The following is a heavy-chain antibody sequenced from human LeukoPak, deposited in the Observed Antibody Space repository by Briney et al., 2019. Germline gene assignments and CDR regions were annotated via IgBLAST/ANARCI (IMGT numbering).Heavy chain of an antibody. V-gene: IGHV1-2*02. CDR3: ARDNKPNYYYYGMDV. Sequence: ASVKVSCKASGYTFTGYYMHWVRQAPGQGLEWMGWINPNSGGTNYAQKFQGRVTMTRDTSISTAYMELSRLRSDDTAVYYCARDNKPNYYYYGMDVWGQGTTVTVSS. CDR2: INPNSGGT. D-gene: IGHD2/OR15-2a*01. CDR1: GYTFTGYY. J-gene: IGHJ6*02.